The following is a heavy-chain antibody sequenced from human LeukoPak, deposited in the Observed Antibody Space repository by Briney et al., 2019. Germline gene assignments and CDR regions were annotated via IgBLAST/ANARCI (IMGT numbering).Heavy chain of an antibody. Sequence: GRSLRLSCAASGFTFSSYAMHWVRQAPGKGLEWVAVISYDGSNKYYADSVKGRFTISRDNSKNTLYLQMNSLTAEDTAVYYCARSNYYGSVSYGNYYYGMDVWGQGTTVTVSS. CDR1: GFTFSSYA. CDR3: ARSNYYGSVSYGNYYYGMDV. V-gene: IGHV3-30*04. CDR2: ISYDGSNK. D-gene: IGHD3-10*01. J-gene: IGHJ6*02.